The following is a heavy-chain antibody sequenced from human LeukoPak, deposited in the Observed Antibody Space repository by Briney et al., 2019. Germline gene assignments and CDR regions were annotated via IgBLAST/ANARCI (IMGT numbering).Heavy chain of an antibody. CDR2: INPNSGGT. V-gene: IGHV1-2*02. J-gene: IGHJ4*02. CDR1: GYTFTGYY. CDR3: AAGYYYDSSGYYLYLSY. D-gene: IGHD3-22*01. Sequence: ASVKVSCKASGYTFTGYYMHWVRQAPGQGLEWMGWINPNSGGTNYAQKFQARVTITRAMSTSTAYMELSSLRSEDTAVYYCAAGYYYDSSGYYLYLSYWGQGTLVTVSS.